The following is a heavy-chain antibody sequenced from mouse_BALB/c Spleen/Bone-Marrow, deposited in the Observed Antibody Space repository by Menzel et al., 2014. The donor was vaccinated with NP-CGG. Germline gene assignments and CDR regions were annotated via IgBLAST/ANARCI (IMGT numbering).Heavy chain of an antibody. V-gene: IGHV5-17*02. CDR1: GFTFSSFG. Sequence: EVNLVESGGGLVQPGRSRKLSCAASGFTFSSFGMHWVRQAPEKGLEWVAYISNGSSPIYYADTVKGRFTISRDNPKNTLFLQMTSLRSEDTAMYYCARKGAMITHYYAMDYWGQGTSITVSS. CDR3: ARKGAMITHYYAMDY. CDR2: ISNGSSPI. D-gene: IGHD2-4*01. J-gene: IGHJ4*01.